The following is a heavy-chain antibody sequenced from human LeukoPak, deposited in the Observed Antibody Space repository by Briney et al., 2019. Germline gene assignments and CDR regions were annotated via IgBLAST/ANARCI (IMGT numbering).Heavy chain of an antibody. CDR3: ASNGPKGSGYAFDI. Sequence: GGSLRLSCAASGFTSSTYEMNWVRQAPGKGLGWVSYISSSGSTIYYADSVKGRFTISRDNAKNSLYLQMNSLRAEDTAVYYCASNGPKGSGYAFDIWGQGTMVTVSS. D-gene: IGHD6-25*01. CDR2: ISSSGSTI. J-gene: IGHJ3*02. V-gene: IGHV3-48*03. CDR1: GFTSSTYE.